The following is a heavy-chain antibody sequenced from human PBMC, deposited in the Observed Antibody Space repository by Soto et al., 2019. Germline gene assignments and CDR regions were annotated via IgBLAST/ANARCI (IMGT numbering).Heavy chain of an antibody. CDR2: INPNNDDT. J-gene: IGHJ6*02. CDR3: ARAGIAAAGSGEYAMDV. D-gene: IGHD6-13*01. Sequence: QVQLVQSGAGVKEPGASMKVSCKASGYTFTAYYIHWVRQAPGQGLEWMGWINPNNDDTRSAQKFQGRVSMSRDTSISTAYMELRRLGSVDTDVYYCARAGIAAAGSGEYAMDVWGQGTTVAVSS. CDR1: GYTFTAYY. V-gene: IGHV1-2*02.